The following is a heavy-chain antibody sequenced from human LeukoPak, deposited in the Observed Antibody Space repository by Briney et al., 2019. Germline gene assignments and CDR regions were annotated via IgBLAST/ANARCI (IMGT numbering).Heavy chain of an antibody. CDR1: GGSFSGYY. Sequence: SETLSLTCAVHGGSFSGYYWTWIRQPPGKGLEWIGEINHSGSTNYNPSLKSRVSISVDTSKNQFSLKLNSVTAADTAVYYCARGRRSSGQRLDYWGQGTLVTVSS. CDR2: INHSGST. D-gene: IGHD6-25*01. V-gene: IGHV4-34*01. J-gene: IGHJ4*02. CDR3: ARGRRSSGQRLDY.